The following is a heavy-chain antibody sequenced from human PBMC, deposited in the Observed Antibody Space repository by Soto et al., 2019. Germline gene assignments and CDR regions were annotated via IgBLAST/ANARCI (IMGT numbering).Heavy chain of an antibody. CDR3: ARSESGQLAPLDY. D-gene: IGHD6-6*01. V-gene: IGHV3-21*01. CDR2: ISSSSSYI. J-gene: IGHJ4*02. CDR1: GFTFSSYG. Sequence: GGSLRLSCAASGFTFSSYGMNWVRQAPGKGLEWVSSISSSSSYIYYADSVKGRFTISRDNAKNSLYLQMNSLRAEDTAVYYCARSESGQLAPLDYWGQGTLVTGSS.